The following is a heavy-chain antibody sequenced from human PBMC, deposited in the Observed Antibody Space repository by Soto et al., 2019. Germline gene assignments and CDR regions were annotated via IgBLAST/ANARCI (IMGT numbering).Heavy chain of an antibody. CDR2: IRSKAYGGKT. CDR1: GFTFGDYA. D-gene: IGHD2-15*01. J-gene: IGHJ4*02. V-gene: IGHV3-49*03. Sequence: GGSLRLSCTASGFTFGDYAMSWFRQAPGKGLEWVGFIRSKAYGGKTEYAASVKGRFTISRDDSKSIAYLQMNSLKTEDTAVYYCTRDWGLSYCSGGSCYPVPFDYWGQGTLVTVSS. CDR3: TRDWGLSYCSGGSCYPVPFDY.